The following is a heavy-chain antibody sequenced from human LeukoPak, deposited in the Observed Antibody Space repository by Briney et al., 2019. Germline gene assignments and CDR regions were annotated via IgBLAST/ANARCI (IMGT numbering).Heavy chain of an antibody. CDR3: ARHLTTYYYDSSGSYP. CDR2: IYYSGST. D-gene: IGHD3-22*01. J-gene: IGHJ4*02. Sequence: TETLSLTCTVSGGSISSSSYYWGWIRQPPGKGLEWILLIYYSGSTSYNPSLKSRVTISVDTSKNQFSLKLSSVTAADTAVYYCARHLTTYYYDSSGSYPWGQGTLVTVSS. V-gene: IGHV4-39*01. CDR1: GGSISSSSYY.